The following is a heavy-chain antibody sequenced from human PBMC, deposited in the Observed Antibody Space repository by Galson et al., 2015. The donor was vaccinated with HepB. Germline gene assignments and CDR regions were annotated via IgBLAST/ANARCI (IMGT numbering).Heavy chain of an antibody. V-gene: IGHV3-33*01. CDR1: GFTFSSYG. J-gene: IGHJ4*02. CDR3: ARDKFSVAGTLLFDY. Sequence: SLRLSCAASGFTFSSYGMHWVRQAPGKGLEWVAVIWYDGSNKYYADSVKGRFTISRDNSKNTLYLQMNSLRAEDTAAYYCARDKFSVAGTLLFDYWGQGTLVTVSS. D-gene: IGHD6-19*01. CDR2: IWYDGSNK.